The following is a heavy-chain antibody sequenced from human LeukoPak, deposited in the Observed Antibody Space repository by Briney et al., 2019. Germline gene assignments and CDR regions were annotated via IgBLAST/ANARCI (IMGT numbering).Heavy chain of an antibody. J-gene: IGHJ4*02. CDR2: INPSSGST. Sequence: ASVKVSCKASVYTFTGYYMHWVRQAPGQGLECRGRINPSSGSTNYAQKFQGRVTMTRDTSTSTAYMELSRLRSDDTAVYYCARDRAAAGNYYFDYWGQGTLVTVSS. CDR3: ARDRAAAGNYYFDY. V-gene: IGHV1-2*02. CDR1: VYTFTGYY. D-gene: IGHD6-13*01.